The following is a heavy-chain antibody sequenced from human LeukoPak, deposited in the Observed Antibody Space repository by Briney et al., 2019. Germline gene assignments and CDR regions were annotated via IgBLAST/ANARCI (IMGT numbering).Heavy chain of an antibody. D-gene: IGHD3-10*01. CDR2: IFTSGSA. J-gene: IGHJ4*02. Sequence: PSETLSLTCTISTTSINDFYWTWIRQPAGKGLEYVGHIFTSGSADYNASLKNRLTMSVDTSNNQVSLKLYSVTAADTAVYYCAGTRIIWFGESRATLDYWGQGTQVTVSS. CDR1: TTSINDFY. V-gene: IGHV4-4*07. CDR3: AGTRIIWFGESRATLDY.